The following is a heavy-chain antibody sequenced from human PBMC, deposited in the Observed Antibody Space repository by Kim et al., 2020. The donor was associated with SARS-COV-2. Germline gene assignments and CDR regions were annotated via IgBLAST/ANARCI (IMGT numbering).Heavy chain of an antibody. Sequence: GESLKISCKDSGYSFTNYWIGWVRQMPGKGLEWMGIIYPGDSDTRYSPSFQGQVTISADKSISTAYLQWSSLKASDTAMYYCARSSTAWTSGYVYFHHWGQGTLVTVSS. CDR3: ARSSTAWTSGYVYFHH. V-gene: IGHV5-51*01. CDR1: GYSFTNYW. D-gene: IGHD6-19*01. J-gene: IGHJ1*01. CDR2: IYPGDSDT.